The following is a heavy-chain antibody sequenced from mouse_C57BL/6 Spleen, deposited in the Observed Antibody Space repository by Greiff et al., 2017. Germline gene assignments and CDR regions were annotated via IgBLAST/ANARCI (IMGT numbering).Heavy chain of an antibody. J-gene: IGHJ4*01. CDR1: GFTFSSYG. CDR3: ARHTGGGDAMDY. Sequence: EVKLVESGGDLVKPGGSLKLSCAASGFTFSSYGMSWVRQTPDKRLEWVATISSGGSYTYYPASVKGRFTISRDNAKNNLYLQMGSLKSKDTTMYYCARHTGGGDAMDYWGQGTSVTVSS. CDR2: ISSGGSYT. D-gene: IGHD4-1*01. V-gene: IGHV5-6*01.